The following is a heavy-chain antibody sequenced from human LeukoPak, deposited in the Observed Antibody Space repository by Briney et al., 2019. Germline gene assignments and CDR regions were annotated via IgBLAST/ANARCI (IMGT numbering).Heavy chain of an antibody. CDR1: GGSFSGYY. Sequence: SETLSLTCAVYGGSFSGYYWSWVRQPPGKGLEWIGEINHSGSTNYNPSLKSRVTISVDTSKNQFSLKLSSVTAADTAVYYCARDPGRGTSVWGQGTTVTVSS. V-gene: IGHV4-34*01. J-gene: IGHJ6*02. D-gene: IGHD1-1*01. CDR2: INHSGST. CDR3: ARDPGRGTSV.